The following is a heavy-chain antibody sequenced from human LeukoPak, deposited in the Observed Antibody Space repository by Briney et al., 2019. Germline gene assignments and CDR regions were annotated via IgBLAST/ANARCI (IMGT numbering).Heavy chain of an antibody. CDR2: IYHSGSG. Sequence: PSDTLSLTCAVSGYSISNDYYWGWIRQPPGRGLEWIGHIYHSGSGYYNPSLKSRVAMSVDTSKNQFSLKLGSVTAVDTAVYYCTRKATTGPTKAAFDVWGQGTMVTVSS. CDR1: GYSISNDYY. V-gene: IGHV4-28*01. D-gene: IGHD4-17*01. J-gene: IGHJ3*01. CDR3: TRKATTGPTKAAFDV.